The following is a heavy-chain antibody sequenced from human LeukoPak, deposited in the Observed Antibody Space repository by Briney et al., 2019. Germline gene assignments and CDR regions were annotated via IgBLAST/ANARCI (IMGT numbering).Heavy chain of an antibody. CDR3: ATSESQTKFDY. CDR2: IYPGDSDT. D-gene: IGHD1-7*01. J-gene: IGHJ4*02. V-gene: IGHV5-51*01. Sequence: GESLKISCKGSGYSFTSYWIGWVRQMPGKGLEWMGIIYPGDSDTRYSPSFEGQVTISADKSITTAYLQWSSLKASDTAMYYCATSESQTKFDYWGQGTLVTASS. CDR1: GYSFTSYW.